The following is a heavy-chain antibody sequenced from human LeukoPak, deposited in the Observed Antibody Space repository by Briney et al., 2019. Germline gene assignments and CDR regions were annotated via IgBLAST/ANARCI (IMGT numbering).Heavy chain of an antibody. Sequence: SETLSLTCTVSGGSISSSSYYWGWIRQPPGKGLEWIGSIYYSGSTYYNPSLKSRVTISVDTSKNQFSLKLSSVTAADTAEYYCARAGQDTLGFDFDYWGQGTLVTVSS. J-gene: IGHJ4*02. CDR1: GGSISSSSYY. CDR3: ARAGQDTLGFDFDY. D-gene: IGHD2-15*01. CDR2: IYYSGST. V-gene: IGHV4-39*01.